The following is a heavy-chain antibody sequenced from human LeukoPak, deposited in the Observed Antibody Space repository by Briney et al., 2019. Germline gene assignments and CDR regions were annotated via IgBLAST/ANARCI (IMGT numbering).Heavy chain of an antibody. V-gene: IGHV4-34*01. J-gene: IGHJ4*02. CDR2: INHSGST. Sequence: SETLSLTCAVYGASFSGYYWSWIRQPPGKGLEWIGEINHSGSTNHNPSLKSRVTISVDTSKNQFSLKLTSVTAADTAVYYCARGYDYGNYNDWGQGTLVTVSS. CDR1: GASFSGYY. CDR3: ARGYDYGNYND. D-gene: IGHD4-11*01.